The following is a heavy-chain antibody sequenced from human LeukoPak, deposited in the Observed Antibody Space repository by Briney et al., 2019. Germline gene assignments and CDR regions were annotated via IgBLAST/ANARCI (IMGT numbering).Heavy chain of an antibody. J-gene: IGHJ6*02. CDR1: GGSFSGYY. Sequence: PSETLSLTCAVYGGSFSGYYWSWIRQPPGKGLEWIGEINHSGSTNYNPSLKSRVTISVDTSKNQFSLKLSSVTAADTAVYYCARGGLSYVLRFLEWFTYGMDVWGQGTTVTVSS. V-gene: IGHV4-34*01. CDR3: ARGGLSYVLRFLEWFTYGMDV. CDR2: INHSGST. D-gene: IGHD3-3*01.